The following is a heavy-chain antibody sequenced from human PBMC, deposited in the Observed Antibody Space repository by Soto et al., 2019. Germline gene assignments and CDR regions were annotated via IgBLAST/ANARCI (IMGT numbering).Heavy chain of an antibody. CDR1: GFTFSSYA. V-gene: IGHV3-23*01. D-gene: IGHD5-12*01. CDR2: ISGSGDST. J-gene: IGHJ4*02. CDR3: ARYSGYDFGVVYVSDAFDY. Sequence: GGSLRLSCAASGFTFSSYAMSWVRQAPGKGLEWVSAISGSGDSTYYADSVKGRFTISRDNSKNTLYLQMNSLRAEDTAVYYCARYSGYDFGVVYVSDAFDYWGQGTLVTVSS.